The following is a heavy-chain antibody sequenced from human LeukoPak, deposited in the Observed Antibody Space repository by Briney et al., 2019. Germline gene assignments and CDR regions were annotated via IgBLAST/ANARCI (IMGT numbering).Heavy chain of an antibody. J-gene: IGHJ4*02. CDR2: IISSNNYI. CDR1: GFTFSSYS. Sequence: GGSLRLSCAASGFTFSSYSMNWVRQAPGKGLEWVSPIISSNNYIYYADSVKGRFTVSRNNAENSLYLQMNSLRAEDTAVYYCASHRGYYYADYWGQGTLVTVSS. CDR3: ASHRGYYYADY. V-gene: IGHV3-21*01. D-gene: IGHD3-22*01.